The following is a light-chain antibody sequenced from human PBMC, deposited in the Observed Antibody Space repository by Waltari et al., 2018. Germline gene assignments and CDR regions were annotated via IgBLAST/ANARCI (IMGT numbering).Light chain of an antibody. Sequence: QTVVTQEPSLSVSPGGTVTLTCALSSGSLSTTSYATGYQQTPGQARRTRVEKENPSSSGVPDRYSGCILGKTAALTIKGSQADDEADYYCALYMGSGIWGFGGGTRLTVL. CDR3: ALYMGSGIWG. J-gene: IGLJ3*02. V-gene: IGLV8-61*01. CDR1: SGSLSTTSY. CDR2: KEN.